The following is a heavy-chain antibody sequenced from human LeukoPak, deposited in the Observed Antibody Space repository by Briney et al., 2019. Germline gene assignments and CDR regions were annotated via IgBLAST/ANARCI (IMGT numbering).Heavy chain of an antibody. CDR3: ARIDYGDLDFDY. CDR1: GGSFSGYY. CDR2: INHSGST. Sequence: PSETLSLTCAVYGGSFSGYYWSWIRQPPGKGLEWIGEINHSGSTNYNPSLKSRVTISVDTSKNQFSLKLSSVTAADTAVYYCARIDYGDLDFDYWGQGTLVTVSS. V-gene: IGHV4-34*01. D-gene: IGHD4-17*01. J-gene: IGHJ4*02.